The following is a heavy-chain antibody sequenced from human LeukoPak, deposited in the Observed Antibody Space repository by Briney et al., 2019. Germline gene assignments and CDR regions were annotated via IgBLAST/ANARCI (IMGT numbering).Heavy chain of an antibody. CDR2: IRSKAYGGTT. CDR3: TRGSQYYGSGSSDY. J-gene: IGHJ4*02. Sequence: GGSLRLSCTASGFTFGDYAMSWFRQAPGKGREWVGFIRSKAYGGTTEYAASVKGRFTISRDDSKSIAYLQMNSLKTEDTAVYYCTRGSQYYGSGSSDYWGQGTLVTVSS. V-gene: IGHV3-49*03. D-gene: IGHD3-10*01. CDR1: GFTFGDYA.